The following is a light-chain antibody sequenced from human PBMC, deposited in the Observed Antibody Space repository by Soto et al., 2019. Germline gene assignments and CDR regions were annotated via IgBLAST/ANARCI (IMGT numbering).Light chain of an antibody. CDR2: QIS. V-gene: IGKV2-30*01. CDR1: HSLDYSDGNTY. Sequence: DVVMTQSPLSLPVTLGQPASISCRSTHSLDYSDGNTYLSWFQQRPGQSPRRLIYQISDRDSGVPDRFSGSGSGTDFTLKISRVEAEDVGVYYCMQGKHWPYTFGQGTKLEIK. J-gene: IGKJ2*01. CDR3: MQGKHWPYT.